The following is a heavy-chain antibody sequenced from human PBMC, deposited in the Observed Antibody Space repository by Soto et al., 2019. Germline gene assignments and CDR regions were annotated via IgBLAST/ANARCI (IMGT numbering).Heavy chain of an antibody. D-gene: IGHD3-3*01. J-gene: IGHJ6*02. Sequence: PGGSLRLSCAASGFTFSDYYMSWIRQAPGKGLEWVSYISSSGSTIYYADSVKGRFTISRDNAKNSLYLQINSLRAEDTAVYYCASTYYDFWSGYYQAYYYYYGMDVWGQGTTVTVSS. V-gene: IGHV3-11*01. CDR2: ISSSGSTI. CDR3: ASTYYDFWSGYYQAYYYYYGMDV. CDR1: GFTFSDYY.